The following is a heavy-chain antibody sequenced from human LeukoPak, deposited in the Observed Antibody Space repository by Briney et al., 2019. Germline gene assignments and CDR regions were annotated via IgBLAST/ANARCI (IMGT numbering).Heavy chain of an antibody. V-gene: IGHV4-59*01. CDR3: ARADRITMVRGVILFDY. Sequence: SETLSLTCTVSGGSISSYYWSWIRQPPGKRLEWIGYIYYSGSTNYNPSLKSRVTISVDTSKNQFSLKLSSVTAADTAVYYCARADRITMVRGVILFDYWGQGTLVTVSS. CDR1: GGSISSYY. CDR2: IYYSGST. D-gene: IGHD3-10*01. J-gene: IGHJ4*02.